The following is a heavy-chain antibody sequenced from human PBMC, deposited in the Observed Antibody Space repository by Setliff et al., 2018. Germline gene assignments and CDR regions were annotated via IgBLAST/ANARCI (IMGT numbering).Heavy chain of an antibody. V-gene: IGHV4-4*07. CDR1: GGSISNYY. D-gene: IGHD1-26*01. Sequence: SETLSLTCTVSGGSISNYYWSWIRQPAGKGLEWIGRIYTSGSTNYNPSLKSRVTMSVDTSKNQFSLKLSSVTAADTAVFYCARKGISALSGAFDMWGQGTMVTVSS. CDR3: ARKGISALSGAFDM. J-gene: IGHJ3*02. CDR2: IYTSGST.